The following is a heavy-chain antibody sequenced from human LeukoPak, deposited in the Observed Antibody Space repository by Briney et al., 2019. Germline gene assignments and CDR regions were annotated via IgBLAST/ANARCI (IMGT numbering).Heavy chain of an antibody. Sequence: ASVKVSCKASGYTFTSYGISWVRQAPGQGLEWMGWISAYNGNTNYAQKLQGRVTMTTDTSTSTAYMELRSLRSDDTAVYYCAREPDASYSGTTDYWGQGTMVTVSS. V-gene: IGHV1-18*01. CDR1: GYTFTSYG. D-gene: IGHD1-26*01. J-gene: IGHJ4*02. CDR3: AREPDASYSGTTDY. CDR2: ISAYNGNT.